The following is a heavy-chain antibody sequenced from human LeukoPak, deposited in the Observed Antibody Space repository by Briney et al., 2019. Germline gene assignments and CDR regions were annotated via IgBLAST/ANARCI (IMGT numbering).Heavy chain of an antibody. V-gene: IGHV6-1*01. CDR3: ARGLDTALAS. CDR1: GDSVSNNSAT. J-gene: IGHJ4*02. Sequence: SQTLSLTCAISGDSVSNNSATWNWITQSPSRGLEWLGRTYFKSKWHSDYAVSVKSRIILNPDTSKNQCSLLLNSLTPEDTAVYFCARGLDTALASWGQGTLVTVSS. D-gene: IGHD5-18*01. CDR2: TYFKSKWHS.